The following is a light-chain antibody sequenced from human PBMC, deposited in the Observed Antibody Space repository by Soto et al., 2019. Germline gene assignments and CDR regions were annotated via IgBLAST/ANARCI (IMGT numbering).Light chain of an antibody. CDR1: QSISSY. CDR2: AAS. CDR3: QQSYSTPFT. Sequence: DIQMTQSPFSLSASVGHRVTITCRASQSISSYLNWYQQKPGKPPKLLIYAASSLQSGVPSRFSGSGSGTDFTLTISSLQPEDFATYYCQQSYSTPFTFGQGTKLEIK. J-gene: IGKJ2*01. V-gene: IGKV1-39*01.